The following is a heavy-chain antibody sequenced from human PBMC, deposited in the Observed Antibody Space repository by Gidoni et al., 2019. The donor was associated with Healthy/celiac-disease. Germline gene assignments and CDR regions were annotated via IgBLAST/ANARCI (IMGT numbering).Heavy chain of an antibody. CDR3: ARDPIDYGDYEGDPLGERFDY. V-gene: IGHV3-48*03. CDR1: GFTFSSYE. J-gene: IGHJ4*02. CDR2: ISSSGSTI. Sequence: EVQLVESGGGLVQPGGSLRLSCAASGFTFSSYEMNWARQAPGKGLEWVSYISSSGSTIYYADSVKGRFTISRDNAKNSLYLQMNSLRAEDTAVYYCARDPIDYGDYEGDPLGERFDYWGQGTLVTVSS. D-gene: IGHD4-17*01.